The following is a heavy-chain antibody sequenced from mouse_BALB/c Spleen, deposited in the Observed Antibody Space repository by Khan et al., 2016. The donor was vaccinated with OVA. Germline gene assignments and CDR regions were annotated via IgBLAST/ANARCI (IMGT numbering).Heavy chain of an antibody. CDR1: GYTFTSYT. J-gene: IGHJ2*01. V-gene: IGHV1-4*01. Sequence: QVQLKQSGADLARPGASVKLSCTASGYTFTSYTMHWVKQRPGQGLEWIGYINPSSGYTKYNQKFKDKATLTADKSSSTAYMQLSSLTSEDSAVYYCARTHERWGQGTTLTVSS. CDR2: INPSSGYT. CDR3: ARTHER.